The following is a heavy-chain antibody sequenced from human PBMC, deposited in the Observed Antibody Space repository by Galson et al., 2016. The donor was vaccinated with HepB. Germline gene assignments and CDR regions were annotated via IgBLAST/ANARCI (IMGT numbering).Heavy chain of an antibody. D-gene: IGHD1-1*01. Sequence: SLRLSCAAYGLPVSNDYMSWVRQAPGKGPKWVSVSYGDGRTYYAESVKGRFTISRDTSENTGFLQMNSLRGEDTAVYYCARDPGFRNGLDGWGQGTTATVS. CDR2: SYGDGRT. CDR1: GLPVSNDY. CDR3: ARDPGFRNGLDG. V-gene: IGHV3-53*01. J-gene: IGHJ6*02.